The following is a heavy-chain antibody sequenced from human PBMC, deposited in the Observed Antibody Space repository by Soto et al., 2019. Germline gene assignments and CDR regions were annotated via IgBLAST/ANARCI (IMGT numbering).Heavy chain of an antibody. Sequence: SETLSLTCTVSGGSISSSYWSWIRQPPGKGLEWIGYIYDSGSTYYNSSLKSRVTMSVDTSKNQFSLNLSSVTAADTAVYYCARAGYSYETGYYFDSWGQGTLVTVS. CDR2: IYDSGST. V-gene: IGHV4-59*01. D-gene: IGHD5-18*01. CDR3: ARAGYSYETGYYFDS. J-gene: IGHJ4*02. CDR1: GGSISSSY.